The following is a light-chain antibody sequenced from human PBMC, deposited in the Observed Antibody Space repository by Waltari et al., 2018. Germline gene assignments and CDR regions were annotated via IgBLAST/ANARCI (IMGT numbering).Light chain of an antibody. J-gene: IGLJ2*01. CDR3: QAWDVAIVV. V-gene: IGLV3-1*01. CDR1: TLAKKF. Sequence: YELSQPPSVSVSPGQTATIPCSGDTLAKKFVDWYQQRPGQPPLLVIYKDVDRPSGIPERFSGTNSGNTATLTISGTQVMDEADYYCQAWDVAIVVFGGGTKLTVL. CDR2: KDV.